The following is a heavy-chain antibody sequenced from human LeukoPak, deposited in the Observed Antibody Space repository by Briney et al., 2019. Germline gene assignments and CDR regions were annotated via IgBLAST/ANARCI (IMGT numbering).Heavy chain of an antibody. D-gene: IGHD1-26*01. Sequence: SETLSLTCTVSGGSISSSSYYWCWIRQPPGKGLEWIGSISCSGRPYYNPSPKSPVTISVDTSQTQFSMKMSSVTAADTAVYYSARRESGSYYPYLFEYWGQGNLGTVSS. V-gene: IGHV4-39*01. CDR1: GGSISSSSYY. J-gene: IGHJ4*02. CDR3: ARRESGSYYPYLFEY. CDR2: ISCSGRP.